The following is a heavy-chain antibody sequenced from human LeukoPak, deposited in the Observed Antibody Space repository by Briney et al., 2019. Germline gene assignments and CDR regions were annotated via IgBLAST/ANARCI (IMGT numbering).Heavy chain of an antibody. J-gene: IGHJ4*02. V-gene: IGHV3-7*04. D-gene: IGHD5-24*01. Sequence: GGSLRLSCAASGFTFSSYVMQWVRQAPGKGLEWVANIKQDGSEKSYVDSVKGRFTISRDNAKNSLYLQMNSLRAEDTAIYYCTRVGYIDEGIDYWGQGTLVTVSS. CDR2: IKQDGSEK. CDR1: GFTFSSYV. CDR3: TRVGYIDEGIDY.